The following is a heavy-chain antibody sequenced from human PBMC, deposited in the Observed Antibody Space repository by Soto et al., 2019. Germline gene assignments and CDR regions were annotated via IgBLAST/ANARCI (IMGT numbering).Heavy chain of an antibody. CDR3: ARRRYDYVWGSYRTPEDAFDI. V-gene: IGHV4-39*01. Sequence: PSETLSLTCTVSGGSISSSSYYWGWIRQPPGKGLEWIGSIYYSGSTYYNPSLKSRVTISVDTSKNQFSLKLSSVTAADTAVYYCARRRYDYVWGSYRTPEDAFDIWGQGTMVTVSS. J-gene: IGHJ3*02. D-gene: IGHD3-16*02. CDR2: IYYSGST. CDR1: GGSISSSSYY.